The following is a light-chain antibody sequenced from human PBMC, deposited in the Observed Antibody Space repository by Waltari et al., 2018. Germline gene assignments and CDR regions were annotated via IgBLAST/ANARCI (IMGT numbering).Light chain of an antibody. CDR3: ATRDEGPTVV. CDR1: ISNIGTHY. V-gene: IGLV1-47*01. CDR2: LTH. J-gene: IGLJ2*01. Sequence: QSVLTQPPSASGTPGQSVTISCSGSISNIGTHYVYWYQQLPGTAPKLLIYLTHQRPSGGPDRFSASKSGTAASLAISGLRFEDEADYCCATRDEGPTVVFGGGTKLTVL.